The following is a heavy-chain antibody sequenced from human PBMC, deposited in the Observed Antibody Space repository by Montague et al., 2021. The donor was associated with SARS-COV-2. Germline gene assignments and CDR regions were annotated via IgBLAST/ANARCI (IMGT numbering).Heavy chain of an antibody. CDR2: IYDSGST. J-gene: IGHJ3*02. V-gene: IGHV4-39*02. CDR1: GGSISSSNYY. CDR3: ARRGRKPLLVATTIGGFDI. Sequence: SETLSLTYTVSGGSISSSNYYWDWIRQPPGKGLEWIGSIYDSGSTYYNPSLKSRVTISVDTSKNHFSLKLSSVTAADTAVYYCARRGRKPLLVATTIGGFDIWGQGTMVTVSS. D-gene: IGHD5-12*01.